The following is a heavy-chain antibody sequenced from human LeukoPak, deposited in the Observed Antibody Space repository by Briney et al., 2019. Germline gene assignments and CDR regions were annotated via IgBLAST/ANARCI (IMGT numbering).Heavy chain of an antibody. D-gene: IGHD4-17*01. CDR2: ICGGGGSA. CDR3: ARDPNGDYIGAFDM. J-gene: IGHJ3*02. Sequence: PGGSLRLSCAASGFTFSAYAMMWVRQAPGKGPEWVSAICGGGGSAFYVDSVKGRFTSSRDNSKYTLFLQMNSMRAEDTAGYYCARDPNGDYIGAFDMWGPGTMVTVSS. V-gene: IGHV3-23*01. CDR1: GFTFSAYA.